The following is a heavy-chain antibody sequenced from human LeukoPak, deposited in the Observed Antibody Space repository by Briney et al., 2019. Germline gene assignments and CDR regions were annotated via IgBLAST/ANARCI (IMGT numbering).Heavy chain of an antibody. CDR2: IYSGGST. D-gene: IGHD3-16*01. Sequence: GGSLRLSCAASGFTVSSNYMSWVRQAPGRGLEWVSVIYSGGSTYYSDSVKGRFTISRDNSKNTLYLQMNSLRAEDTAEYYCAARGGPTKYYFDYWGQGTMVTVSS. V-gene: IGHV3-53*01. CDR1: GFTVSSNY. CDR3: AARGGPTKYYFDY. J-gene: IGHJ4*02.